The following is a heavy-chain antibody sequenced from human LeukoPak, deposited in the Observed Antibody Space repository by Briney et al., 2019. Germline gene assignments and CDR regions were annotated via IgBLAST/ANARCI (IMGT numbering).Heavy chain of an antibody. J-gene: IGHJ4*02. CDR2: ISSGSSTI. CDR1: GFTFSGYI. CDR3: ARGRADYYFDY. Sequence: PGGSLRLSCAASGFTFSGYIMNWVRQAPGKGLEWVSYISSGSSTIYYADSVRGRFTISRDNAKSSLYLQMNSLRAEDTAVYYCARGRADYYFDYWSQGTLVTVSS. D-gene: IGHD2-21*02. V-gene: IGHV3-48*01.